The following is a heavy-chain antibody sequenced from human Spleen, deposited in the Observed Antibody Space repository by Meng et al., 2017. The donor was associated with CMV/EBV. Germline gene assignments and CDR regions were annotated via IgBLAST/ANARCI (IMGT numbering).Heavy chain of an antibody. Sequence: GESLKISCGASGFTFSRYWMSWVRQAPGKGLEWVANIKEDGSEKYYVDSVKGRFTISRDNAKNSLYLQMNSLRAEDTALYYCAKEVDAPGYYFDYWGQGALVTVSS. CDR2: IKEDGSEK. CDR1: GFTFSRYW. J-gene: IGHJ4*02. CDR3: AKEVDAPGYYFDY. D-gene: IGHD5-12*01. V-gene: IGHV3-7*01.